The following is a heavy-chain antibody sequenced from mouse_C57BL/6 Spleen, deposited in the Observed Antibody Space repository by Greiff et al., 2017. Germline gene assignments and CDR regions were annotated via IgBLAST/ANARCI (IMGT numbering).Heavy chain of an antibody. J-gene: IGHJ2*01. CDR2: IYPGSGNT. Sequence: QVQLQQSGPELVKPGASVKISCKASGYSFTSYYIHWVKQRPGQGLEWIGWIYPGSGNTKYNEKFKGKATLTADTSSSTAYMQLSSLTSEDSAVYYCASHYDYPFDYWGQGTTLTVSS. CDR1: GYSFTSYY. D-gene: IGHD2-4*01. V-gene: IGHV1-66*01. CDR3: ASHYDYPFDY.